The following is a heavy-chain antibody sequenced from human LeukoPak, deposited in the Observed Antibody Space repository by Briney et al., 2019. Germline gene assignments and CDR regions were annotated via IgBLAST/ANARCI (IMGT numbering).Heavy chain of an antibody. V-gene: IGHV1-58*02. D-gene: IGHD3-22*01. CDR2: IAVGSGNT. CDR3: ARVGGYYPSHWYFDL. CDR1: GFTFTSSA. Sequence: SVKVSCKASGFTFTSSAMQWVRQARGQRLEWIGWIAVGSGNTNYAQKFQERVTITRDMSTSTAYMELRSLRSDDTAVYYCARVGGYYPSHWYFDLWGRGTLVTVSS. J-gene: IGHJ2*01.